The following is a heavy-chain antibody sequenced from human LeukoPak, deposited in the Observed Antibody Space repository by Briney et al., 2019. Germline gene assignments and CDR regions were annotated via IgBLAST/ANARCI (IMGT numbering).Heavy chain of an antibody. CDR2: IHYSGSS. V-gene: IGHV4-59*01. CDR3: ARGSKEEGIAVAGRKNYYYYYMDV. CDR1: GGSISSYY. Sequence: SETLSLTCTVSGGSISSYYWSWIRQPPGKGLEWIGYIHYSGSSNYNPSLRSRVTISVDTSKNQFSLKLSSVTAADTAVYYCARGSKEEGIAVAGRKNYYYYYMDVWGKGTTVTVSS. J-gene: IGHJ6*03. D-gene: IGHD6-19*01.